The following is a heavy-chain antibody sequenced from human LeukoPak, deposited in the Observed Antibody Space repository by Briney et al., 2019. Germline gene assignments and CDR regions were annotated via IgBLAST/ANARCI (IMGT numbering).Heavy chain of an antibody. CDR2: IIPIFGTA. Sequence: SVKVSCKASGGTFSSYAISWVRQAPGQGLEWMGGIIPIFGTANYAQKFQGRVTITADESTSSAYMELSSLRSEDTAVYYCAIPTRRYSYGLPFDYWGQGTLVTVSS. V-gene: IGHV1-69*13. D-gene: IGHD5-18*01. CDR1: GGTFSSYA. J-gene: IGHJ4*02. CDR3: AIPTRRYSYGLPFDY.